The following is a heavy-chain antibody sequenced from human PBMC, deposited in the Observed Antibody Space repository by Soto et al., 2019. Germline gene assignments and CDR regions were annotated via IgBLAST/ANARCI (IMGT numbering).Heavy chain of an antibody. V-gene: IGHV4-31*03. CDR2: IYYSGST. Sequence: SETLSLTCTVSGGSISSGGYYWSWIRQHPGKGLEWIGYIYYSGSTYYNPSLKSRVTISVDTSKNQFSLKLSSVTAADTAVYYCPLAHGYRAENVLFDLSSQGTLVTVSS. CDR3: PLAHGYRAENVLFDL. D-gene: IGHD5-12*01. J-gene: IGHJ5*02. CDR1: GGSISSGGYY.